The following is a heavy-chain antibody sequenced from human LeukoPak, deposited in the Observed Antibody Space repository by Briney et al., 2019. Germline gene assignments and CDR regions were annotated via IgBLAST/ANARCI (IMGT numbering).Heavy chain of an antibody. CDR1: NDSLSNYY. CDR3: TRGRGPLLFGP. V-gene: IGHV4-59*01. Sequence: SETLSLTCTVPNDSLSNYYWSWVRQSPGKGLEWIGFIFYSGITNYSPSLKSRVTISIDTSKSRFSLRLTSVTAADTAMYYCTRGRGPLLFGPWGQGTLVTVSS. CDR2: IFYSGIT. J-gene: IGHJ5*02. D-gene: IGHD2-15*01.